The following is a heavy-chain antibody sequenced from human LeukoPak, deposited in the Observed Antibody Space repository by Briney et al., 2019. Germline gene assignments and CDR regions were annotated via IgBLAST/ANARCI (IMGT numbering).Heavy chain of an antibody. CDR2: ISSSTIYI. CDR1: GFIFSSYS. J-gene: IGHJ4*02. CDR3: ARDRGNDYNSYFFDY. V-gene: IGHV3-21*01. Sequence: GGSLRLSCAASGFIFSSYSMNWVRQAPGKGLEWVSSISSSTIYIYYADSVKGRFTISRDNAKNSLYLQMNSLRAEDTAVYYCARDRGNDYNSYFFDYWGQGILVTVSS. D-gene: IGHD5-24*01.